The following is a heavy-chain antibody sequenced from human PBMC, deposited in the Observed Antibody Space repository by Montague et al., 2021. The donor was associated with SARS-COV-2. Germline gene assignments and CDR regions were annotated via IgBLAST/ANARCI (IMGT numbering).Heavy chain of an antibody. CDR1: GGSISSYY. J-gene: IGHJ5*02. CDR2: IYYSGST. D-gene: IGHD3-10*01. Sequence: SETRSLTCTVSGGSISSYYWSWIRQPPGKGLEWIGYIYYSGSTNYNPSLKSRVTISLDTSKNQFSLKLSSVTAADTAVYYCARTYYYGSVVWFDPWGQGTLVTVSS. V-gene: IGHV4-59*08. CDR3: ARTYYYGSVVWFDP.